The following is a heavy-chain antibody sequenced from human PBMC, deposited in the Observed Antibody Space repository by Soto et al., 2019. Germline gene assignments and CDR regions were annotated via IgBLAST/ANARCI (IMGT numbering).Heavy chain of an antibody. D-gene: IGHD1-1*01. CDR1: GLTISGKKY. CDR3: ATWHEREHAYDV. V-gene: IGHV3-53*01. J-gene: IGHJ3*01. Sequence: DVQLVESGGGLIQPGESLRLSCAAFGLTISGKKYVAWVRHAPGKGLEWVSALYDVDGSFYADSVEGRFTTSSDSSKTTVYLQMNALRPDDTAVYYCATWHEREHAYDVWGQGTTVTVSS. CDR2: LYDVDGS.